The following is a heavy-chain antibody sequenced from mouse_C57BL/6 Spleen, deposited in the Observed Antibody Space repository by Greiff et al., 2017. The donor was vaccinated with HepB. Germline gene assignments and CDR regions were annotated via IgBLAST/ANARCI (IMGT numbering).Heavy chain of an antibody. V-gene: IGHV1-52*01. D-gene: IGHD2-4*01. J-gene: IGHJ2*01. CDR1: GYTFTSYW. Sequence: QVQLKQPGAELVRPGSSVKLSCKASGYTFTSYWMHWVKQRPIQGLEWIGNIDPSDSETHYNQKFKDKATLTVDKSSSTAYMQLSSLTSEDSAVYYCAREGYDYEDFHYWGQGTTLTVSS. CDR2: IDPSDSET. CDR3: AREGYDYEDFHY.